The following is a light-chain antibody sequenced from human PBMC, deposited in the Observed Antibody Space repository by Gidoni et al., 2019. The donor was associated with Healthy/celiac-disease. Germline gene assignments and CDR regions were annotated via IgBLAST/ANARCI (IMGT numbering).Light chain of an antibody. Sequence: DILMTHSPASLSVSLGERATINCKSSQSVLYSSNNKNYLAWYQQKPGQPPKLLIYWASTRESGVPDRFSGSGSGTDFTLTISSLQAEDVAVYYCQQYYSTPTFGQGTKVEIK. CDR3: QQYYSTPT. CDR2: WAS. J-gene: IGKJ1*01. V-gene: IGKV4-1*01. CDR1: QSVLYSSNNKNY.